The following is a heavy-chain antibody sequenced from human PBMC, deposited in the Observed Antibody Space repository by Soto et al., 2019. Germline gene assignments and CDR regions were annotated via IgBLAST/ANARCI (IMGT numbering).Heavy chain of an antibody. CDR2: ISTYNGNT. V-gene: IGHV1-18*04. Sequence: ASVKVSCKTSGYTFTSYGISWVRQAPGQGLEWLGWISTYNGNTNSAPRLQGRLTLTTDTSTNTAYTELRSLTSDDTAVYYCARDERDSCSGGDCFYFDYWGQGTLVTVS. CDR3: ARDERDSCSGGDCFYFDY. CDR1: GYTFTSYG. J-gene: IGHJ4*02. D-gene: IGHD2-21*02.